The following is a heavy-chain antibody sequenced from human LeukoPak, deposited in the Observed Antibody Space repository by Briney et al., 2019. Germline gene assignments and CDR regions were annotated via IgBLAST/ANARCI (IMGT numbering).Heavy chain of an antibody. CDR3: ARTKYYYDCSGYYDAFDI. CDR2: IYPGDSDT. Sequence: GESLKISCKGSGYGFTSYWIDWVRQMPGKGLEWMGIIYPGDSDTRYSPSFQGQVTISADKSISTAYLQWSSLKASDTAMYYCARTKYYYDCSGYYDAFDIWGQGTMVTVSS. CDR1: GYGFTSYW. J-gene: IGHJ3*02. V-gene: IGHV5-51*01. D-gene: IGHD3-22*01.